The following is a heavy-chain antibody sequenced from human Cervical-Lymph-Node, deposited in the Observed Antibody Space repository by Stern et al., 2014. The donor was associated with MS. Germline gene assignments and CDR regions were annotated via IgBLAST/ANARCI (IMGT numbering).Heavy chain of an antibody. CDR1: GYTFTSYY. J-gene: IGHJ4*02. CDR2: INPSGGST. CDR3: AGAVEYCSGGSCYPDY. Sequence: QMQLVQSGAEVKKPGASVKVSCKASGYTFTSYYMHWVRQAPGQGLEWMGIINPSGGSTSYAQKFQGRVTMTRDTSTSTVYMELSSLRSEDTAVYYCAGAVEYCSGGSCYPDYWGQGTLVTVSS. V-gene: IGHV1-46*01. D-gene: IGHD2-15*01.